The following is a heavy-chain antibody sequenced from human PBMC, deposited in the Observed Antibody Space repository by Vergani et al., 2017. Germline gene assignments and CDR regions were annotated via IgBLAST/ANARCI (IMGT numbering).Heavy chain of an antibody. Sequence: EVQLVESGGGLVQPGGSLRLSCVASGFTFSSYAMHWVRQAPGKGLEYVSGISSNGGSTYYASSVKGRFTISRDNSKNTLYLQMGSLKAEDMAVYYCARDGHGSSSYYYLDVWGKGTTVTVSS. CDR3: ARDGHGSSSYYYLDV. CDR1: GFTFSSYA. V-gene: IGHV3-64*01. J-gene: IGHJ6*03. D-gene: IGHD2-2*03. CDR2: ISSNGGST.